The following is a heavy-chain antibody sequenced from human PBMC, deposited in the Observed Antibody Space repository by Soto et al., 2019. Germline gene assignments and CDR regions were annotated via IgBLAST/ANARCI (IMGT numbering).Heavy chain of an antibody. CDR3: ARGAPYYDFWRGNYYYYYMDV. D-gene: IGHD3-3*01. V-gene: IGHV4-34*01. J-gene: IGHJ6*03. CDR1: GGSFSGYY. Sequence: SETLSLTCAVYGGSFSGYYWSWIRQPPGKGLEWIGEINHSGGTNYNPSLKSRVTISVDTSKNQFSLKLSSVTAADTAVYYCARGAPYYDFWRGNYYYYYMDVWGKGTTVTVSS. CDR2: INHSGGT.